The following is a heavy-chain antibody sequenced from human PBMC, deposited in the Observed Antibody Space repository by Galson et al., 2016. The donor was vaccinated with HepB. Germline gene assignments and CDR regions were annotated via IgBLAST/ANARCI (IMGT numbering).Heavy chain of an antibody. CDR3: ARGHLRSGSNWYFDL. Sequence: SVKVSCKASGGTFSSYAISWVRQAPGQGLGWMGGIIPIFGTANYAQKFQGRVTITADESTSTAYMELSSLRSEDTAVYYCARGHLRSGSNWYFDLWGRGTLVTVSS. CDR1: GGTFSSYA. CDR2: IIPIFGTA. D-gene: IGHD6-19*01. V-gene: IGHV1-69*13. J-gene: IGHJ2*01.